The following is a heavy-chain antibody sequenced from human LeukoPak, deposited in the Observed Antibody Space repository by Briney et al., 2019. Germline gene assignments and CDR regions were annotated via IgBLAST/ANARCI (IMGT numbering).Heavy chain of an antibody. CDR3: TPYYMDV. CDR1: GFTFSNAL. V-gene: IGHV3-15*01. J-gene: IGHJ6*03. CDR2: IKSKTDGGTT. Sequence: GGSLRPPCAAPGFTFSNALRSWGRPAPGKGLEWVGRIKSKTDGGTTDYAAAVKGRFTISRDDSKNTLYLQMNSLKTEDTAVYYCTPYYMDVWGKGTTVTVSS.